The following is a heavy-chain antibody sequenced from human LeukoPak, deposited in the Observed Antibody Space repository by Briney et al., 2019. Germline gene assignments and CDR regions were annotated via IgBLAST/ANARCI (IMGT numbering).Heavy chain of an antibody. Sequence: PSQTLSLTCTVSGGSIGSGSYYWSWIRQPAGKGLEWIGRIYTSGSTNYNPSPKSRVTISVDTSKNQFSLKLSSVTAADTAVYYCARNREEDTAMSYWGQGTLVTVSS. V-gene: IGHV4-61*02. CDR1: GGSIGSGSYY. D-gene: IGHD5-18*01. CDR3: ARNREEDTAMSY. CDR2: IYTSGST. J-gene: IGHJ4*02.